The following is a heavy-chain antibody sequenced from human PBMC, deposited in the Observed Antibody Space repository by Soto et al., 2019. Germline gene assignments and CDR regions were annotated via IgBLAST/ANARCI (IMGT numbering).Heavy chain of an antibody. CDR1: GGSISSSSYY. J-gene: IGHJ3*02. V-gene: IGHV4-39*01. CDR2: IYYSGST. D-gene: IGHD1-1*01. Sequence: QLQLQESGPGLVKPSETLSLTCTVSGGSISSSSYYWGWIRQPPGKGLEWIGSIYYSGSTHYKPYLIPRIPTAVDTSQNQYPLKRGSVTAADTAVYYGARPPGGGTEAFDIWVQGTMVTVSS. CDR3: ARPPGGGTEAFDI.